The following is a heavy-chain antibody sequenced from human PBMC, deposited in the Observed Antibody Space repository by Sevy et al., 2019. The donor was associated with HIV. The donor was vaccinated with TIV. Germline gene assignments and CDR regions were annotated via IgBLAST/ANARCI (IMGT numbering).Heavy chain of an antibody. D-gene: IGHD1-1*01. CDR1: GFTFSSYE. Sequence: GGSLRLSCAASGFTFSSYEMNWVRQAPGKGLEWVSYISSSGSTIYYADSVKGRFTISRDNAKNSLYLQMNSLRAEDTAVYYCARAGYPRAFHFDYWGQGTLVTVSS. J-gene: IGHJ4*02. V-gene: IGHV3-48*03. CDR3: ARAGYPRAFHFDY. CDR2: ISSSGSTI.